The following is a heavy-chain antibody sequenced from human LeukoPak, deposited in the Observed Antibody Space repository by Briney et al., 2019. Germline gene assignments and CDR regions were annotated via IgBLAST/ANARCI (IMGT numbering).Heavy chain of an antibody. CDR3: ARDSFPRNNDAFDI. V-gene: IGHV4-59*01. CDR1: GGSISSYY. D-gene: IGHD3-16*01. CDR2: IYYSGST. Sequence: SETLSLTCTVSGGSISSYYWSRIRQPPGKGLEWIGYIYYSGSTNYNPSLKSRVTISVDTSKNQFSLKLSSVTAADTAVYYCARDSFPRNNDAFDIWGQGTMVTVSS. J-gene: IGHJ3*02.